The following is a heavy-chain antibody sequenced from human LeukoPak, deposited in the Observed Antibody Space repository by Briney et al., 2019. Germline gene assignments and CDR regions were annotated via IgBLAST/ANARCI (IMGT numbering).Heavy chain of an antibody. CDR2: IKSDGSST. Sequence: GGSLRLSCAPSGVTFSIDSMHWVRQAPGKGLVWVSRIKSDGSSTSYADSVKGRFTISRDNAKNTLYLQMDSLRVEDTAVYYCANGDWCVPWGQGTLVTVSS. D-gene: IGHD5-24*01. CDR1: GVTFSIDS. V-gene: IGHV3-74*01. J-gene: IGHJ5*02. CDR3: ANGDWCVP.